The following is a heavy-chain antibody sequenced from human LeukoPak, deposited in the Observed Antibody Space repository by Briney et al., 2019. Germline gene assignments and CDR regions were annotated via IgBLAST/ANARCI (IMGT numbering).Heavy chain of an antibody. V-gene: IGHV3-53*01. J-gene: IGHJ4*02. Sequence: GGSLRLSCAASGFTFSNYWMGWVRQAPGKGLEWVSVIYSAGTTYYADSVKGRFTISRDNSENTLYLQMNSLRAEDTAVYYCARGSLGTAMVHDCWGQGTLVTVSS. D-gene: IGHD5-18*01. CDR3: ARGSLGTAMVHDC. CDR1: GFTFSNYW. CDR2: IYSAGTT.